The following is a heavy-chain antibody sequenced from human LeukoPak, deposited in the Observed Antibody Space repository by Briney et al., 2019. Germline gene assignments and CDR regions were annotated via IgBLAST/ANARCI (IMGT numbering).Heavy chain of an antibody. CDR2: ISSSSSTI. Sequence: PGGSLRLSCAASGFTFSSYSMNWVRQAPGKGLEWVSYISSSSSTIYYADSVKGRFTISRDNAKNSLYLQMNSLRDEDTAVYYCARDYYDSSGEGFDYWGQGTLVTVSS. CDR1: GFTFSSYS. V-gene: IGHV3-48*02. D-gene: IGHD3-22*01. CDR3: ARDYYDSSGEGFDY. J-gene: IGHJ4*02.